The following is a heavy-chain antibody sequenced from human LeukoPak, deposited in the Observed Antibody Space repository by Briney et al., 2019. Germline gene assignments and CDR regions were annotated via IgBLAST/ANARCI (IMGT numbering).Heavy chain of an antibody. J-gene: IGHJ4*02. CDR2: ISSSGSTI. CDR3: AREGGFSGSSWYFFESKYFDY. V-gene: IGHV3-48*03. Sequence: GGSLRLSCAASGFTFSSYEMNWVRQAPGKGLEWVSYISSSGSTIYYADSVKGRFTISRDNAKNSLYLQMNSLRAEDTAVYYCAREGGFSGSSWYFFESKYFDYWDQGTLVTVSS. D-gene: IGHD6-13*01. CDR1: GFTFSSYE.